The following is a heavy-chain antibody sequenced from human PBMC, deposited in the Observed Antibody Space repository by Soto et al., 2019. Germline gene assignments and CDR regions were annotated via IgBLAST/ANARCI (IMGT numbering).Heavy chain of an antibody. J-gene: IGHJ5*02. Sequence: PSETLSLTCAGSGGSISSGGYSWSWIRQPPGKGLEWIGYIYHSGSTYYNPSLKSRVTISVDRSKNQFSLKLSSVTAADTAVYYCARAASRRGYYTGPNWFDPWGQGTLVTVSS. CDR1: GGSISSGGYS. V-gene: IGHV4-30-2*01. D-gene: IGHD3-3*01. CDR2: IYHSGST. CDR3: ARAASRRGYYTGPNWFDP.